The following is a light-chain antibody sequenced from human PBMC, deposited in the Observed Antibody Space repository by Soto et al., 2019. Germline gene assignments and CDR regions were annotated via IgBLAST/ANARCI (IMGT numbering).Light chain of an antibody. Sequence: DIQMTQSPSTLSASVGDRVTITCRASQSISSWLAWYQQKPGKAPKLLIYEASNLESGVPSRFSSSGSGTEFTLTISSLQPDDFATYYCQQSNNYPWTFGQGTKVDI. V-gene: IGKV1-5*03. CDR1: QSISSW. J-gene: IGKJ1*01. CDR2: EAS. CDR3: QQSNNYPWT.